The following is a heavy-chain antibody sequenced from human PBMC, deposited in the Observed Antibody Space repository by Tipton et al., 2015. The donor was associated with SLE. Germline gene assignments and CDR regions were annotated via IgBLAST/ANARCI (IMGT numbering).Heavy chain of an antibody. CDR1: GASISSHY. D-gene: IGHD3/OR15-3a*01. CDR2: IYYSGST. Sequence: TLSLICTVSGASISSHYWSWIRQPPGKGLEWIGYIYYSGSTNYHPSLKGRGTISVDTSKNQFSLKLNSVTAADTAVYYCARRDFWTGYLDYWGRGTLVTVSS. J-gene: IGHJ4*02. V-gene: IGHV4-59*11. CDR3: ARRDFWTGYLDY.